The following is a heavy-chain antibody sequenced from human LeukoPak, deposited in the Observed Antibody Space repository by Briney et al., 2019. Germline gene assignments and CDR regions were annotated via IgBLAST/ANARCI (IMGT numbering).Heavy chain of an antibody. CDR1: GFTFSSYA. CDR2: ISYDGSNK. Sequence: GRSLRLSCAASGFTFSSYAMHWVRQAPGKGLEWVAVISYDGSNKYYADSVKGRFTISRDNSKNTLYLQMNSLRAEDTAVYYCARVFYGDAFDIWGQGTMVTVSS. D-gene: IGHD2/OR15-2a*01. CDR3: ARVFYGDAFDI. J-gene: IGHJ3*02. V-gene: IGHV3-30-3*01.